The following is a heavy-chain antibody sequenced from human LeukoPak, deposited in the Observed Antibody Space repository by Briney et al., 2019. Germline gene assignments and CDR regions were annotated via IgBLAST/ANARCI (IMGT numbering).Heavy chain of an antibody. CDR3: ARDPGWGFDY. J-gene: IGHJ4*02. Sequence: SVKVSCKASGGTFDNYAVSWVRQAPGQGLEWMGRIITLFVTANYAQKFQGRVTITTDESTSTAYMELSSLRSEDTAVYYCARDPGWGFDYWGQGTLVTVSS. CDR2: IITLFVTA. V-gene: IGHV1-69*05. D-gene: IGHD3-16*01. CDR1: GGTFDNYA.